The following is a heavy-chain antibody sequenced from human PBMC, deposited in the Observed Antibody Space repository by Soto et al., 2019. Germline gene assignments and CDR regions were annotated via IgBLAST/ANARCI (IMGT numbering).Heavy chain of an antibody. V-gene: IGHV3-33*01. D-gene: IGHD1-26*01. CDR2: IWYYGTYK. Sequence: QVQLVESGGGVVQPGRSLRFSCAASGFTFSNYGMHWVRQAPGKGLEWVAVIWYYGTYKYYADSVKGRFTISRDNSKNTLYLQMNSLRVEDTAVYYCARASGAPGAFDYWGQGTLVTVSS. J-gene: IGHJ4*02. CDR1: GFTFSNYG. CDR3: ARASGAPGAFDY.